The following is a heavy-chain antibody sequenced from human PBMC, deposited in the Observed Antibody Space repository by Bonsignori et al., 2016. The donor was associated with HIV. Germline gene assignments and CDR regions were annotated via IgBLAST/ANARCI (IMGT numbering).Heavy chain of an antibody. D-gene: IGHD3-9*01. V-gene: IGHV4-61*02. CDR2: IYTSGST. CDR3: ARTIWLYYMDV. J-gene: IGHJ6*03. Sequence: WIRQPPGKGLEWIGRIYTSGSTNYNPSLKSRVTISVDTSKNQFSLKLSSVTAADTAVYYCARTIWLYYMDVWGKGTTVTVSS.